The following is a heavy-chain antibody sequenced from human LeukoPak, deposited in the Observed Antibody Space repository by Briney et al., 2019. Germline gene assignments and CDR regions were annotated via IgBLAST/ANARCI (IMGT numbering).Heavy chain of an antibody. Sequence: TTSQTLSLTCTVSGGSISSGGYYWSWIRQHPGKGLEWIGYIYYSGNTYYNPSLKSRVTISVDTSKNQFSLKLSSVTAADTAVYYCARVAGSYRRFDYWGQGTLVTVSS. CDR1: GGSISSGGYY. J-gene: IGHJ4*02. CDR3: ARVAGSYRRFDY. D-gene: IGHD1-26*01. CDR2: IYYSGNT. V-gene: IGHV4-31*03.